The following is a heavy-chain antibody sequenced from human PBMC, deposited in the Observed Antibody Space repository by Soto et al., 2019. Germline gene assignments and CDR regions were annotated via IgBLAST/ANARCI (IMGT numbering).Heavy chain of an antibody. Sequence: SETLSLTCTVSGGSISSSSYYWGWIRQPPGKGLEWIGSIYYSGSTYYNPSLKSRVTISVDTSKNQFSLKLSSVTAADTAVYYCARQGYSYGYYYVMDVWGQGTTVTVSS. V-gene: IGHV4-39*01. CDR3: ARQGYSYGYYYVMDV. J-gene: IGHJ6*02. D-gene: IGHD5-18*01. CDR2: IYYSGST. CDR1: GGSISSSSYY.